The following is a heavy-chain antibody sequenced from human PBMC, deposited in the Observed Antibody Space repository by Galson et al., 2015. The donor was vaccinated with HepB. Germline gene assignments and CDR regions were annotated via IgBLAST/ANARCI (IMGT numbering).Heavy chain of an antibody. CDR3: ARRVGRGSSPGYFDY. J-gene: IGHJ4*02. Sequence: SETLSLTCTVSGGYISSTDSYWAWIRQPPGKGLEWIGSIFYSGTTYYNPSLKSRVTISVDTSKNQFSLKVTSVTAANTTVYYCARRVGRGSSPGYFDYWGQGALVTVSS. V-gene: IGHV4-39*01. D-gene: IGHD6-6*01. CDR1: GGYISSTDSY. CDR2: IFYSGTT.